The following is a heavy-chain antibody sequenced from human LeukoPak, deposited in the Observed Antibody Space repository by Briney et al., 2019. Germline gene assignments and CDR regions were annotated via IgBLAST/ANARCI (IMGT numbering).Heavy chain of an antibody. J-gene: IGHJ3*02. CDR1: GFTFSSYE. D-gene: IGHD5-12*01. Sequence: GGSLRLSCAASGFTFSSYEMNWVRQAPGKGLEWVSYISSSGSTIYYADSVKGRFTISRDNAKNSLYLQMNSLRAEDTAVFYCARDLLLLDGRVATPYDAFDIWGQGTMVTVSS. CDR3: ARDLLLLDGRVATPYDAFDI. V-gene: IGHV3-48*03. CDR2: ISSSGSTI.